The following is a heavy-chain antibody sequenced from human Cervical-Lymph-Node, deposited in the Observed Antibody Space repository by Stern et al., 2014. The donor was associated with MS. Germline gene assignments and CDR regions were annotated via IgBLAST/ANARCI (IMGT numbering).Heavy chain of an antibody. D-gene: IGHD2-21*01. Sequence: VQLQESGPGLVRPSGTLSLTCGVSGDSISGSTDWWSWVRQAPGKGLEWVGDVNLRGTTNYTPSLKSRVTISVDTANTQFSLNLNSVTAADTAVYYCARVKWYFDLWGRGTLVTVSS. J-gene: IGHJ2*01. V-gene: IGHV4-4*02. CDR2: VNLRGTT. CDR1: GDSISGSTDW. CDR3: ARVKWYFDL.